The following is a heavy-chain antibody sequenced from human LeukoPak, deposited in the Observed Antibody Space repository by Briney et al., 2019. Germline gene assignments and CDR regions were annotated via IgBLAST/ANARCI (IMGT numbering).Heavy chain of an antibody. V-gene: IGHV3-7*04. J-gene: IGHJ4*02. Sequence: PGGSLRLSCAVSGFSFTNFWMSWVRQAPGRGLEWVANIHPEGNEKYHVESVKGRFTIPRDNTKNLLFLQMNGLRVEDTAVYYCARGDAFSGDHWGQGTLVTVSS. CDR1: GFSFTNFW. CDR3: ARGDAFSGDH. CDR2: IHPEGNEK.